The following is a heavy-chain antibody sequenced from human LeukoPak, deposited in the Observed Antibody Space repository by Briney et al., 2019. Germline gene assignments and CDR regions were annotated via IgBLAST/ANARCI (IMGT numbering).Heavy chain of an antibody. Sequence: SETLSLTCTVSGGSISSYYWSWIRQPPGKGLEWIGYIYYSGSTNYNPSLKSRVTISVDTSKNQFSLKLSSVTAADTAVYYCARQTHSSLLNWFDPWGQGTLVTVSS. D-gene: IGHD6-13*01. V-gene: IGHV4-59*01. J-gene: IGHJ5*02. CDR2: IYYSGST. CDR1: GGSISSYY. CDR3: ARQTHSSLLNWFDP.